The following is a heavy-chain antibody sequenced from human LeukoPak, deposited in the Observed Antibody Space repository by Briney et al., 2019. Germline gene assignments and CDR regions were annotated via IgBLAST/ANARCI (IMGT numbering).Heavy chain of an antibody. CDR3: AREGXYYYXXSXPDY. CDR1: GFTFSSYA. J-gene: IGHJ4*02. CDR2: XXGSGGST. D-gene: IGHD3-22*01. V-gene: IGHV3-23*01. Sequence: GGSLRLSCAASGFTFSSYAMSWVRQAPGKGLEWVSAXXGSGGSTYYADSVKGRFTISRDNSKNTLYLQMNSLRAEDTAVYYCAREGXYYYXXSXPDYWGQGTLVTVSS.